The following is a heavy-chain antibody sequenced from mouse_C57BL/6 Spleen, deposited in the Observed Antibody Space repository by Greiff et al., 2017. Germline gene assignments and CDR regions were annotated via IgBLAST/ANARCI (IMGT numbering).Heavy chain of an antibody. D-gene: IGHD2-4*01. V-gene: IGHV1-64*01. CDR2: IHPNSGST. Sequence: QVQLQQPGAELVKPGASVKLSCKASGYTLTSYWMHWVKQRPGQGLEWIGMIHPNSGSTNYNEKFKSKATLTVDKSSSTAYMQLSSLTSEDSAVYYCARFDDYGDYYAMDYWGQGTSVTVSS. J-gene: IGHJ4*01. CDR3: ARFDDYGDYYAMDY. CDR1: GYTLTSYW.